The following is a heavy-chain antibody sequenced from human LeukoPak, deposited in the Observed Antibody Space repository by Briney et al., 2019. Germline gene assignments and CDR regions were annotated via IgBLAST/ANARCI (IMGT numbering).Heavy chain of an antibody. CDR2: IYYSGST. CDR3: ARDRKSVNYYPGAFDI. V-gene: IGHV4-59*01. J-gene: IGHJ3*02. Sequence: TSETLSLTCTVSGGSISSYYWSWIRQPPGKGLEWIGYIYYSGSTNYNPSLKSRVTISVDTSKNQFSLKLSSVTAADTAVYYCARDRKSVNYYPGAFDIWGQGTMVTVSS. CDR1: GGSISSYY. D-gene: IGHD1-26*01.